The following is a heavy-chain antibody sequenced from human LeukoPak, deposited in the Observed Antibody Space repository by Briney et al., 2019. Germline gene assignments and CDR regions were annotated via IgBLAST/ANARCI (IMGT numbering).Heavy chain of an antibody. D-gene: IGHD3-3*01. CDR1: GGSISSGSYY. Sequence: PSQTLSLTCTVSGGSISSGSYYWSWIRQPPGKGLEWIGEINHSGSTNYNPSLKSRVTISVDTSKNQFSLKLSSVTAADTAVYYCASSLYDFWSGYYVKFGYWGQGTLVTVSS. CDR2: INHSGST. J-gene: IGHJ4*02. V-gene: IGHV4-39*07. CDR3: ASSLYDFWSGYYVKFGY.